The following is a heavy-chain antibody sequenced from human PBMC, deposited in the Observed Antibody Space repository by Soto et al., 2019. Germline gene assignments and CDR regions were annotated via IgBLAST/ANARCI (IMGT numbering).Heavy chain of an antibody. D-gene: IGHD6-19*01. CDR3: AKAYSSGWPFAY. J-gene: IGHJ4*02. CDR1: GFTFSSYA. CDR2: ISCSSGSI. Sequence: GGSLRLSCAASGFTFSSYAMSWVRQAPGKGLEWVSGISCSSGSIGYADSVKGRFTISRDSAKNSLYLQMNSLRAEDTALYYCAKAYSSGWPFAYWGQGTLVTVSS. V-gene: IGHV3-9*01.